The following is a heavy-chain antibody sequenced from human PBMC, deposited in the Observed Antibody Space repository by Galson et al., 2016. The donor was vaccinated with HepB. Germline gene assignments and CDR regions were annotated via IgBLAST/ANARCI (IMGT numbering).Heavy chain of an antibody. Sequence: SLRLSCAASGFNFSSYAMSWVRQAPGKGLEWVSGISGSGVFKHHADSVKGRFTISRDSSKSTLSLQMNGLRAEDTAVYYCAKSRSGIYSQNAYWGQGTLVTVSS. J-gene: IGHJ4*02. CDR3: AKSRSGIYSQNAY. CDR1: GFNFSSYA. CDR2: ISGSGVFK. V-gene: IGHV3-23*01. D-gene: IGHD3-10*01.